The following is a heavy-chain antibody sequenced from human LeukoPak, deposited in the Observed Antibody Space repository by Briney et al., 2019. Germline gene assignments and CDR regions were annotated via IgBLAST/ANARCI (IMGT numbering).Heavy chain of an antibody. CDR1: GFTVSSNY. D-gene: IGHD2-2*01. Sequence: GGSLRLSSAASGFTVSSNYMSWVRKAPGKGLEWVSVIYSGGSTYYADSVKGRFTISRDNAKNSLYLQMNSLRAEDTAVYYCARDTRGESDYWGQGTLVTVSS. CDR2: IYSGGST. J-gene: IGHJ4*02. CDR3: ARDTRGESDY. V-gene: IGHV3-66*01.